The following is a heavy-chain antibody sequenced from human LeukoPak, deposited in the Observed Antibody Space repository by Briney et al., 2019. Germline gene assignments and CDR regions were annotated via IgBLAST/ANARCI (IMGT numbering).Heavy chain of an antibody. D-gene: IGHD3-9*01. V-gene: IGHV1-18*01. J-gene: IGHJ5*02. CDR1: GYTFTSNG. CDR3: ARDLQYNILTGYRSSVGFDP. CDR2: ISAYNGNT. Sequence: SVKVSCKASGYTFTSNGTSWVRQAPEQGREWMGLISAYNGNTIYAQNLEGRLTMTTDTSTTTAYKELRSLRSDDTAVYYCARDLQYNILTGYRSSVGFDPWGQGTLVTVCS.